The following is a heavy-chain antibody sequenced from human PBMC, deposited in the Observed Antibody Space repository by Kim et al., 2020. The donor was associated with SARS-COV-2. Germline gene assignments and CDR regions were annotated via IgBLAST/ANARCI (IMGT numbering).Heavy chain of an antibody. V-gene: IGHV4-39*01. Sequence: SETLSLTCTVSGGSISSSSYYWGWIRQPPGKGLEWIGSIYYSGSTYYNPSLKSRVTISVDTSKNQFSLKLSSVTAADTAVYYCARQDGEYYFDYWGQGTLVTVSS. CDR3: ARQDGEYYFDY. J-gene: IGHJ4*02. CDR2: IYYSGST. CDR1: GGSISSSSYY.